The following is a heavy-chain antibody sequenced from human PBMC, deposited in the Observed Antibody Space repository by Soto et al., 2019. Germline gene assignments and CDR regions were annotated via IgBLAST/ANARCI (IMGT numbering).Heavy chain of an antibody. CDR3: AKDPPSSSWYWTRDWFDP. V-gene: IGHV3-11*01. D-gene: IGHD6-13*01. J-gene: IGHJ5*02. Sequence: QVQLVESGGGLVKPGGSLRLSCAASGFTFSDYYMSWIRQAPGKGLEWVSYISSSGSTIYYADSVKGRFTISRDNAKNSLYLQMNSLRAEDTAVYYCAKDPPSSSWYWTRDWFDPWGQGTLVTVSS. CDR2: ISSSGSTI. CDR1: GFTFSDYY.